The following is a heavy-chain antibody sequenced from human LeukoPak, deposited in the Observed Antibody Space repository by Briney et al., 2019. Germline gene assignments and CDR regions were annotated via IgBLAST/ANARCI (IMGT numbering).Heavy chain of an antibody. CDR3: AKGMSATSGYLELEY. D-gene: IGHD3-22*01. V-gene: IGHV3-23*01. CDR1: GFTFSSYA. Sequence: GGSLRLSCAASGFTFSSYAMSWVRQSPGKGLEWVSAISGSGGNTYSADSVKGRCTDSRDKSKKTLFLQMNSLRAEDTAVYYCAKGMSATSGYLELEYWGQGTLVIVSS. CDR2: ISGSGGNT. J-gene: IGHJ4*02.